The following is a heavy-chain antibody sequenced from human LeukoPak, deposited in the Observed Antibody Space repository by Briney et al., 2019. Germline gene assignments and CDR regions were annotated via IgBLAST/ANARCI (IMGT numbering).Heavy chain of an antibody. CDR2: IYHSGST. CDR3: ARSTQASSTSSDY. Sequence: SETLSLTCTVSGGSISNYYWSWIRQPPGKGLEYIGFIYHSGSTNYNPSLKSRVTMSVDKSKNQCSLRLSSVTAADTAIYFCARSTQASSTSSDYWGQGTLVTVSS. V-gene: IGHV4-59*01. D-gene: IGHD6-6*01. CDR1: GGSISNYY. J-gene: IGHJ4*02.